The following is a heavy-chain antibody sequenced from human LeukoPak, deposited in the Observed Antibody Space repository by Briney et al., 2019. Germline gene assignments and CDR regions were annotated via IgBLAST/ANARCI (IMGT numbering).Heavy chain of an antibody. J-gene: IGHJ5*02. CDR1: GGSISSYY. CDR2: IYYSGST. CDR3: ARGQRGIAVAGWWFDP. Sequence: SETLSLTCTVSGGSISSYYWSWIRQPPGKGLEWIGYIYYSGSTNYNPSLKSRVTISVDTSKNQFSLKLSSVTAADTAVYYCARGQRGIAVAGWWFDPWGQGTLVTVSS. V-gene: IGHV4-59*01. D-gene: IGHD6-19*01.